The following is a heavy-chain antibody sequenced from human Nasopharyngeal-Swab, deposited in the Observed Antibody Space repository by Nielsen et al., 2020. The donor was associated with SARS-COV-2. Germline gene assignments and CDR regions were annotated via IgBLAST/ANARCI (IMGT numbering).Heavy chain of an antibody. V-gene: IGHV3-7*01. CDR3: ARDGLDYDFWSAYFMDV. CDR1: GFTFNNYW. J-gene: IGHJ6*02. Sequence: GGSLRLSCAASGFTFNNYWMTWVRQAPGKGLEWVANIKEDGSEKYYVDSVKGRFTISRDNAKNSLYLQMNSLRAEDTAVYYCARDGLDYDFWSAYFMDVWGQGTTVTVSS. CDR2: IKEDGSEK. D-gene: IGHD3-3*01.